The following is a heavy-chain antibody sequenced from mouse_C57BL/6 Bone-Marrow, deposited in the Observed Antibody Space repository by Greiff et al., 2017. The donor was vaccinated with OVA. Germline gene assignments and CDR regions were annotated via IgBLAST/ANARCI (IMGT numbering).Heavy chain of an antibody. CDR1: GFTFSSYG. V-gene: IGHV5-6*01. CDR2: ISSGGSYT. CDR3: ARIYYYGSSYVSYAMDY. D-gene: IGHD1-1*01. Sequence: EVQLVESGGDLVKPGGSLKLSSAASGFTFSSYGMSWVRQTPDKRLEWVATISSGGSYTYYPDSVKGRFTISRDNAKNTLYLQMSSLKSEDTAMYYCARIYYYGSSYVSYAMDYWGQGTSVTVSS. J-gene: IGHJ4*01.